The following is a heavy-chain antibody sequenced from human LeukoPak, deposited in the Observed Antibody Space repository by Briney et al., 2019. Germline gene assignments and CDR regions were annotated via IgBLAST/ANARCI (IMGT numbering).Heavy chain of an antibody. CDR3: AKDRRRGAWGATFDY. J-gene: IGHJ4*02. CDR1: GFTFSSYA. Sequence: GGSLRLSCAASGFTFSSYAMHWVRQAPGKGLEWVAFIRSDGSNKSYADSVKGRFTISRDNRKNSLFLQMNSLTTEDTAFYYCAKDRRRGAWGATFDYWGQGTLVTVSS. V-gene: IGHV3-30*02. CDR2: IRSDGSNK. D-gene: IGHD3-10*01.